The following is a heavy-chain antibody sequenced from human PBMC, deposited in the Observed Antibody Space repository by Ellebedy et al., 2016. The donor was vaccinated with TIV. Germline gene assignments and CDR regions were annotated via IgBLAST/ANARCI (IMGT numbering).Heavy chain of an antibody. CDR1: GYTFSDHY. Sequence: GGSLRLXXAASGYTFSDHYIDWVRQAPGKGLEWVGRTKNKANGYTTEYAASVKGRFSISRDDSKNSVHLQMNSLKTEDTAVYYCNRWRSGGPDYWGQGTLVTVSS. D-gene: IGHD3-3*01. V-gene: IGHV3-72*01. CDR2: TKNKANGYTT. J-gene: IGHJ4*02. CDR3: NRWRSGGPDY.